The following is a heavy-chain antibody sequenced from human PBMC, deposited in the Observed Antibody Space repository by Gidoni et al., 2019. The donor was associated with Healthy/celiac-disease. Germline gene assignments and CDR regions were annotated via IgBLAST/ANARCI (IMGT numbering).Heavy chain of an antibody. CDR3: ARDHYDIYYYYGMDV. Sequence: QVQLVQSGAEVQKPGASVKVSCKASGYTFTGYYMHWVRQAPGQGLEWMGWINPNSGGTNYAQKFQGRVTMTRDTSISTAYMELSRLRSDDTAVYYCARDHYDIYYYYGMDVWGQGTTVTVSS. CDR1: GYTFTGYY. V-gene: IGHV1-2*02. D-gene: IGHD4-17*01. CDR2: INPNSGGT. J-gene: IGHJ6*02.